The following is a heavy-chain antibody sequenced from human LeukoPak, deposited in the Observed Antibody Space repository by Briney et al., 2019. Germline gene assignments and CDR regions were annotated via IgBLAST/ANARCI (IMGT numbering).Heavy chain of an antibody. CDR2: ISGSGGST. CDR3: ARAGIPIYYYYMDV. V-gene: IGHV3-23*01. CDR1: GFTFSSYG. J-gene: IGHJ6*03. D-gene: IGHD3-10*01. Sequence: PGGTLRLSCAASGFTFSSYGMSWVRQAPGKGLEWVSAISGSGGSTYYADPVKGRFTISRDNAENTLYLQMNSLRAEDTAVYYCARAGIPIYYYYMDVWGKGTTVTISS.